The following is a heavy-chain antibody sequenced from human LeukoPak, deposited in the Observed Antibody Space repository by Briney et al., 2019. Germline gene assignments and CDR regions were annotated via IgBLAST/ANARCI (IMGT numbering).Heavy chain of an antibody. D-gene: IGHD1-14*01. CDR2: FDAENDET. V-gene: IGHV1-24*01. Sequence: ASVKVSCKVSEYTVTELSFHWVRQAPGEGLEWMGGFDAENDETIYAQKFQGRVTVTQDTSTDTAYMELSSLRSEDTAVHYCATEKAWNHGGFDYWGQGTPVIVSS. J-gene: IGHJ4*02. CDR1: EYTVTELS. CDR3: ATEKAWNHGGFDY.